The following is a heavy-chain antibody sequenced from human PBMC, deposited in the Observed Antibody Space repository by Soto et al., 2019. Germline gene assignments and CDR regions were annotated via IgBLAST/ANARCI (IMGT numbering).Heavy chain of an antibody. D-gene: IGHD6-19*01. CDR3: AKIVVAVAGSIDY. J-gene: IGHJ4*02. V-gene: IGHV3-30*18. CDR2: ISYDGSNK. CDR1: GFTFSSYG. Sequence: QVRLVESGGGVVQPGRSLRLSCAASGFTFSSYGMHWVRQAPGKGLEWVAVISYDGSNKYYADSVKGRFTISRDNSKNTLYLQMNSLRAEDTAVYYCAKIVVAVAGSIDYWGQGTLVTVSS.